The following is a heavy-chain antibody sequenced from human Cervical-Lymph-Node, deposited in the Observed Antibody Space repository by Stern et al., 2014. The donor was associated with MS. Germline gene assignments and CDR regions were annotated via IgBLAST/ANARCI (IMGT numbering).Heavy chain of an antibody. CDR3: ARDRSGWYLD. J-gene: IGHJ4*02. CDR1: GFTFSDHY. CDR2: SRNKINRYTT. V-gene: IGHV3-72*01. Sequence: EMQLVESGGGLVQPGGSLRLSCVASGFTFSDHYMDWVRQAPGKGLEWVGRSRNKINRYTTEYAASVRGRFTISRDDSKNSLYLQMNSLKSEDTAVYYCARDRSGWYLDWGQGTLVTVSS. D-gene: IGHD6-19*01.